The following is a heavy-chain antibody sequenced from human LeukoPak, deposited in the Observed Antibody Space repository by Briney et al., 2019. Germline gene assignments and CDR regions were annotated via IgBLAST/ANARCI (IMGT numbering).Heavy chain of an antibody. Sequence: GGSLRLSCAASGFTFSSYSMTWVRQAPGKGLEWVSYISSSSSTIYYADSVKGRFTIPRDNAKNSLYLQMNSLRDEDTAVYYCAREGCTGTSCYTLSWFDPWGQGTPVTVSS. J-gene: IGHJ5*02. V-gene: IGHV3-48*02. CDR3: AREGCTGTSCYTLSWFDP. CDR2: ISSSSSTI. D-gene: IGHD2-2*02. CDR1: GFTFSSYS.